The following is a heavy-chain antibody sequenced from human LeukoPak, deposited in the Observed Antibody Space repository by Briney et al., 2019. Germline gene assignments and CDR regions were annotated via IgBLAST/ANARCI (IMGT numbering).Heavy chain of an antibody. Sequence: PGGSLRLSCAASGFTFNRYWMHWVRQVPGKGLVWVSRINSDGSSTTYADSVKGRFTISRDNSKDTLYLQMNSLRGEDTAVYYCAKAIDNSGWSPLDYWGQGTLVTVSS. CDR3: AKAIDNSGWSPLDY. CDR1: GFTFNRYW. J-gene: IGHJ4*02. D-gene: IGHD6-19*01. CDR2: INSDGSST. V-gene: IGHV3-74*01.